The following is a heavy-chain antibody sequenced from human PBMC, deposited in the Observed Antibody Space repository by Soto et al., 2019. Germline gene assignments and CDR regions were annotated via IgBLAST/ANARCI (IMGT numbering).Heavy chain of an antibody. Sequence: PSETLYLTCAFYGGSFIGYYWSWIRQPPGKGLEWIGEINHSGSTNYNPSLKSRVTISVDTSKNQFSLKLSSVTAADTAVYYCARAASGELELAGYFDYWGQGTLVTVS. D-gene: IGHD1-7*01. CDR1: GGSFIGYY. J-gene: IGHJ4*02. CDR3: ARAASGELELAGYFDY. CDR2: INHSGST. V-gene: IGHV4-34*01.